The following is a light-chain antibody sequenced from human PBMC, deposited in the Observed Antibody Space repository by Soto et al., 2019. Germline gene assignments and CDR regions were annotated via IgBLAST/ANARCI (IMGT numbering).Light chain of an antibody. V-gene: IGKV1-27*01. CDR1: QGIANS. CDR2: GAS. J-gene: IGKJ3*01. Sequence: DIQMTQSPSSLSASVGDRVTITCRASQGIANSLAWYQQKPGKGPTLLIYGASTLQSGVPSRFSGSGSGIDFTLTISSLQPEDVATYYCQKYKSAPYTFGPGTKVDIK. CDR3: QKYKSAPYT.